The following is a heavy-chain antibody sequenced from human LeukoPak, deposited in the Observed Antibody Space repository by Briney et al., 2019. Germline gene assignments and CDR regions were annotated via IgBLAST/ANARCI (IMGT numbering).Heavy chain of an antibody. CDR3: ARDPFYRGSIDY. CDR1: GGSFSGYY. Sequence: SETLSLTCAVYGGSFSGYYWSWIRQPPGKGLEWIGEINHSGSTNYNPSLKSRVTISVDTSKNQFSLKLSSVTAADTAVYYCARDPFYRGSIDYWGQGTLVTVSS. D-gene: IGHD5-12*01. V-gene: IGHV4-34*01. J-gene: IGHJ4*02. CDR2: INHSGST.